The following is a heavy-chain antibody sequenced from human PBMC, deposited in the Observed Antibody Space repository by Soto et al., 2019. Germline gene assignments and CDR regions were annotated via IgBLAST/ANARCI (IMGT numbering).Heavy chain of an antibody. CDR3: ARGPPFGY. V-gene: IGHV4-30-2*01. Sequence: SETLSLTCAVSGGSISSGGYSWTWIRQPPGKGLEWIGYIYHSGSTYYNPSLKSRVTISVGRSKNQFSLKLSSVTAADTAVYYCARGPPFGYWGQGTLVTVS. D-gene: IGHD3-10*01. CDR1: GGSISSGGYS. J-gene: IGHJ4*02. CDR2: IYHSGST.